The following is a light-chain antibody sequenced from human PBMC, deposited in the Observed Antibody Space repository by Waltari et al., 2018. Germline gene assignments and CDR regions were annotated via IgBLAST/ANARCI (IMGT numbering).Light chain of an antibody. CDR1: HTISSTY. V-gene: IGKV3-20*01. CDR3: QHYGDSTGT. J-gene: IGKJ2*02. Sequence: EIILTQSPGTLSLSPGEGATLSCRASHTISSTYLAWYQQKPGQAPRLLMYDVFQRATGIPDRFSGCGSATDFTLTINRLEPEDFAVYYCQHYGDSTGTFGQGTKLEIK. CDR2: DVF.